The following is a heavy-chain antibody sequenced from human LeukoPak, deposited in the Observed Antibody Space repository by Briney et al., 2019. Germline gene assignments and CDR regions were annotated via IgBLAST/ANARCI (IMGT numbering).Heavy chain of an antibody. CDR1: GYSISSGYY. CDR3: ARDFWSGYSISFDY. Sequence: ASDTLSLTCAVSGYSISSGYYWGWIRQPPGKGLEWIGSIYHSGSTYYNPSLKSRVTMSVDTSKNQFSLKLSSVTAADTAVYYCARDFWSGYSISFDYWGQGTLATVSS. D-gene: IGHD3-3*01. CDR2: IYHSGST. J-gene: IGHJ4*02. V-gene: IGHV4-38-2*02.